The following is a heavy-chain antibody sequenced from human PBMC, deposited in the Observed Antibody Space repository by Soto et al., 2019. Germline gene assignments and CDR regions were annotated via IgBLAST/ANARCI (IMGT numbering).Heavy chain of an antibody. CDR1: GGSISSGGYS. Sequence: SETLSLTCAVSGGSISSGGYSWSWIRQPPGKGLEWIGYMYHSGSTYYNPSLKSRVTISIDRSKNQFSLKLSSVTAADTAVYYCTRRYFYDSSGDYQGDYWGQGTLVTVSS. CDR3: TRRYFYDSSGDYQGDY. CDR2: MYHSGST. D-gene: IGHD3-22*01. V-gene: IGHV4-30-2*01. J-gene: IGHJ4*02.